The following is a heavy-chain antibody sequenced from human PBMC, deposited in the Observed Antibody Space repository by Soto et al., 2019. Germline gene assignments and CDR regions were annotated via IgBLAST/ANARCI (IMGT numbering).Heavy chain of an antibody. J-gene: IGHJ4*02. CDR1: AGSISTTGYY. Sequence: QVQLQESGPGLVKPSQTLSLSCTVSAGSISTTGYYWSWIRQHPAKGLEWIGFIYYSGTTHYNPSLKGRLTISADPSNNQFSMNRRSVTAADTALYYCARAPWYDTSGYLFDYWGQGALVTVTS. D-gene: IGHD3-22*01. CDR3: ARAPWYDTSGYLFDY. V-gene: IGHV4-31*03. CDR2: IYYSGTT.